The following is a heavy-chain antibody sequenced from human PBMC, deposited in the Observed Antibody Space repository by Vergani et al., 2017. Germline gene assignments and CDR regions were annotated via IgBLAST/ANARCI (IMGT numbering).Heavy chain of an antibody. D-gene: IGHD2-2*03. Sequence: QVQLVQSGAEVKKPGASVKVSCKASGYTFTSYGISCVRQAPGQWLEWMGWISAYNGNTNYAQKLQGRVTMNTDTSTSTAYMELRSLRSDDTAVYYCARDLGIVVVPAALFGELDYWGQGTLVTVSS. CDR3: ARDLGIVVVPAALFGELDY. CDR2: ISAYNGNT. V-gene: IGHV1-18*01. CDR1: GYTFTSYG. J-gene: IGHJ4*02.